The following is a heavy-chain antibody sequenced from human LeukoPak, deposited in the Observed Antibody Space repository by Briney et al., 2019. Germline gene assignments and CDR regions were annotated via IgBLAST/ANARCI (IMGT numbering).Heavy chain of an antibody. V-gene: IGHV3-66*02. Sequence: GGSLRLSCAASGFTVSSNYISWVRQARGKGLEWVSVIYSGSPTYYTDSVKGRFTICRDNSKNTMYLQMNSLRPVDTAVYYCAAVGGYKPAYYYYMDVWGKGTTVTVSS. CDR2: IYSGSPT. D-gene: IGHD5-24*01. CDR3: AAVGGYKPAYYYYMDV. CDR1: GFTVSSNY. J-gene: IGHJ6*03.